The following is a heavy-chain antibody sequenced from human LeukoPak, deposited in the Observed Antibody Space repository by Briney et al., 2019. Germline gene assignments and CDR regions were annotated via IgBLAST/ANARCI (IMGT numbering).Heavy chain of an antibody. J-gene: IGHJ3*02. CDR3: ARDWYWLGGTIGAFDI. CDR2: ISSSGSSI. CDR1: GFSFSSST. D-gene: IGHD3-10*01. V-gene: IGHV3-21*01. Sequence: GGSLRLSCAASGFSFSSSTMNWVRQAPGRGLEWVSSISSSGSSIYYADSVKGRFTISRDNAKNSLYLQINSLRAEDTAVYYCARDWYWLGGTIGAFDIWGQGTMVTVSS.